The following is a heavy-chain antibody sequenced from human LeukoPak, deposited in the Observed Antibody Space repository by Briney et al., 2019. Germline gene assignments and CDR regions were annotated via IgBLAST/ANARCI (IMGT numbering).Heavy chain of an antibody. D-gene: IGHD1-26*01. Sequence: ASVKVSCKASGGTFSSYAISWVRQAPGQGLEWMGRIIPILGIANYAQKFQGRVTITADKSTSTAYMELSSLRSEDTAVYYCVRVLIWESYFDYWGQGTLVTVSS. J-gene: IGHJ4*02. V-gene: IGHV1-69*04. CDR3: VRVLIWESYFDY. CDR2: IIPILGIA. CDR1: GGTFSSYA.